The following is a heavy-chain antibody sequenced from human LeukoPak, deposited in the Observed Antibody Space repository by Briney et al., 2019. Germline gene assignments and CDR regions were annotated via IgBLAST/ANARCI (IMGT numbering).Heavy chain of an antibody. CDR1: GYTLTELS. CDR3: ATSQYSLVGYYWYFDL. CDR2: FDPEDGET. V-gene: IGHV1-24*01. J-gene: IGHJ2*01. Sequence: ASVKVSCKVSGYTLTELSIHWVRQAPGKGLEWMGGFDPEDGETIYAQKFQGRVTMTEDTSTDTAYMELSSLRSEDTAVYYCATSQYSLVGYYWYFDLWGRGTLVTVSS. D-gene: IGHD6-6*01.